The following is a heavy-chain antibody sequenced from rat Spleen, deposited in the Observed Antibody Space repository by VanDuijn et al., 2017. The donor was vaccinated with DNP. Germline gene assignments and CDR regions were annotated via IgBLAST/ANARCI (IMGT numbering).Heavy chain of an antibody. D-gene: IGHD4-3*01. Sequence: EVQLQESGPGLVKPSQSLSLTCSVTGYSITSNYWMYWIRKLPGNKMEWVGHITYSGDTSYNPSLRSRISITRDTSKNQFFLHLNSVTTEDTATYYCARQNIVRDWFFDFWGPGTMVTVSS. J-gene: IGHJ1*01. CDR2: ITYSGDT. CDR3: ARQNIVRDWFFDF. CDR1: GYSITSNY. V-gene: IGHV3-1*01.